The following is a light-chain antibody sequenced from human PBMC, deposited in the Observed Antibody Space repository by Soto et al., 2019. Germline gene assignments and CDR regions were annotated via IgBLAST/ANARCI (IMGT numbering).Light chain of an antibody. CDR3: SSYRSSSTLYV. J-gene: IGLJ1*01. V-gene: IGLV2-14*01. Sequence: QSALTQPASVSGSPGQSIIISCTGTSSDVGGYDFVYWYQQHPGKAPKLIIYEVSYRPSGVSDRFSGSKSGNTASLTISGLQAEDEADYYCSSYRSSSTLYVFGSGTKLTVL. CDR2: EVS. CDR1: SSDVGGYDF.